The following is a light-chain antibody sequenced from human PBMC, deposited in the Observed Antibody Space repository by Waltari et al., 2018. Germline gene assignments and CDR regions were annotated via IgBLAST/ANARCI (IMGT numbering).Light chain of an antibody. Sequence: QSALTQPASVSGSPGQSITLSCTGTSGDVGGYNYVSWYQQHPGKAPKLMIYDVINRPSGVSNRFSGSKSGNTASLTISGLQAEDEADCYCCSYTSSNTYVFGTGTKVTVL. CDR1: SGDVGGYNY. CDR2: DVI. V-gene: IGLV2-14*03. CDR3: CSYTSSNTYV. J-gene: IGLJ1*01.